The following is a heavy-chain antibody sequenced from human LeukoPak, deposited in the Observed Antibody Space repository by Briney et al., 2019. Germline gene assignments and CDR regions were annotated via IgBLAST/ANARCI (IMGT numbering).Heavy chain of an antibody. CDR2: FKSKTDGGTT. CDR3: TTGYNYLAY. Sequence: GGSLRLSCAASGFTFVNAWMGWVRQAPGKGLEWVGHFKSKTDGGTTDYAAPVKGTFTISRDDSKNTLYLQMNSLKTEDTAVYYCTTGYNYLAYWGQGTLVTVSS. CDR1: GFTFVNAW. D-gene: IGHD5-18*01. J-gene: IGHJ4*02. V-gene: IGHV3-15*01.